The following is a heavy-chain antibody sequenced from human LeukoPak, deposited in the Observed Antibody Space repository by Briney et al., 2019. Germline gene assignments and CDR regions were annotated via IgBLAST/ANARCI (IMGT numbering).Heavy chain of an antibody. J-gene: IGHJ4*02. V-gene: IGHV1-2*02. CDR2: INPNSGGT. CDR3: ARDRTRTGYSSGWYHDY. CDR1: GYTFTAYY. D-gene: IGHD6-19*01. Sequence: ASVSVSCKASGYTFTAYYIHWVRQAPGQGLEWMGWINPNSGGTKYAEKFQGRVTMTRDTSISTAYMELSRLRSDDTAVYYCARDRTRTGYSSGWYHDYWGQGTLVTVSS.